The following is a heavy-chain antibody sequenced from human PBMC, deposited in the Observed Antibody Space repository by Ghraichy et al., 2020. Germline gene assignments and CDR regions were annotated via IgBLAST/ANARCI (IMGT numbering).Heavy chain of an antibody. CDR1: GFTFSSYW. CDR2: INSDGSST. J-gene: IGHJ6*03. CDR3: AGVDIVLMVYAADYYMDV. V-gene: IGHV3-74*01. Sequence: GSLRLSCAASGFTFSSYWMHWVRQAPGKGLVWVSRINSDGSSTSYADSVKGRFTISRDNAKNTLYLQMNSLRAEDTAVYYCAGVDIVLMVYAADYYMDVWGKGTTVTVSS. D-gene: IGHD2-8*01.